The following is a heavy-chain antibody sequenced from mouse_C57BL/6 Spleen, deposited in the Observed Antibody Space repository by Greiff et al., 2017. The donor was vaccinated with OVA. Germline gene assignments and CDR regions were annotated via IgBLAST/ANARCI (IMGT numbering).Heavy chain of an antibody. CDR1: GYTFTSYW. CDR2: IDPSDSYT. V-gene: IGHV1-69*01. J-gene: IGHJ1*03. CDR3: ARKGSGRLRDWYFYV. D-gene: IGHD2-2*01. Sequence: VQLQQPGAELVMPGASVKLSCKASGYTFTSYWMHWVKQRPGQGLEWIGEIDPSDSYTNYNQKFKGKSTLTVDKSSSTAYMQLSSLTSEDSAVYYCARKGSGRLRDWYFYVWGTGTTVTVSS.